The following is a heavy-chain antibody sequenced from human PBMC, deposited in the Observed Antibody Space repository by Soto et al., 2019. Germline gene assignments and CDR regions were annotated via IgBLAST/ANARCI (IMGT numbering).Heavy chain of an antibody. Sequence: PGGSLRLSCAASGFTFSSYAMHWVRQAPGKGLEWVAVISYDGSNKYYADSVKGRFTISRDNSKNTLYLQMNSLRAEDTAVYYCARAPSSNPNPWFDPWGQGTLVTVSS. J-gene: IGHJ5*02. CDR1: GFTFSSYA. V-gene: IGHV3-30-3*01. D-gene: IGHD4-4*01. CDR2: ISYDGSNK. CDR3: ARAPSSNPNPWFDP.